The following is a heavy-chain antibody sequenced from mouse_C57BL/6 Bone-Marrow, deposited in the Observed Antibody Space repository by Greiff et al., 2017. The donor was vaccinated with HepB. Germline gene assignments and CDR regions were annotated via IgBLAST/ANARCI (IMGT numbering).Heavy chain of an antibody. V-gene: IGHV5-6*01. CDR2: ISSGGSYT. D-gene: IGHD1-1*01. Sequence: EVMLVESGGDLVKPGGSLKLSCAASGFTFSSYGMSWVRQTPDKRLEWVATISSGGSYTYYPDSVKGRFTISRDNAKNTLYLQMSSLKSEDTAMYYCARHYRSSYGYFDYWGQGTTLTVSS. CDR3: ARHYRSSYGYFDY. CDR1: GFTFSSYG. J-gene: IGHJ2*01.